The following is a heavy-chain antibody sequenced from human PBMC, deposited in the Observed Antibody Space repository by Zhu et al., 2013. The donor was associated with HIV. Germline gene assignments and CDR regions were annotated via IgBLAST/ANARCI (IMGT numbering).Heavy chain of an antibody. Sequence: QVQLVQSGAEVKKPGASVKVSCKASGYTFTSYDINWVRQATGQGLEWMGWMNPNSGNTGYAQKFQGRVTMTRNTSISTAYMELSSLRSEDTAVYYCARGKGGIAAPEHIRSWYPDYWGQGTLVTSPQ. CDR3: ARGKGGIAAPEHIRSWYPDY. D-gene: IGHD6-13*01. CDR2: MNPNSGNT. J-gene: IGHJ4*02. V-gene: IGHV1-8*01. CDR1: GYTFTSYD.